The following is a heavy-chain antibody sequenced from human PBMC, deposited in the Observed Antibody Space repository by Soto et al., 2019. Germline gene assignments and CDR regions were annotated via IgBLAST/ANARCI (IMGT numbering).Heavy chain of an antibody. CDR2: ISAYNGNT. J-gene: IGHJ5*02. CDR3: ARNGDSSDYRGWFDP. V-gene: IGHV1-18*01. D-gene: IGHD3-22*01. CDR1: GYTFTNFG. Sequence: GASVKVSCKASGYTFTNFGISWVRQAPGQGLEWMGWISAYNGNTNYAQKFQGRVTMTTDTSTSTAYMEVRSLRFDDTAVYYCARNGDSSDYRGWFDPWGQGTLVTVSS.